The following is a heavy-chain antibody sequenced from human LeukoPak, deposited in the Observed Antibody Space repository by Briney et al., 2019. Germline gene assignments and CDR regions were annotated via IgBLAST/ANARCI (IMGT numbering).Heavy chain of an antibody. V-gene: IGHV3-23*01. CDR2: ISGSGGST. CDR1: GFTFSSYA. J-gene: IGHJ4*02. D-gene: IGHD2-21*01. Sequence: GGSLRLSCAASGFTFSSYAMSWVRQAPGKGLEWVSAISGSGGSTYYADSVKGRFTISRDNSKNTLYLQVNSLRAEDTAVYYCAKLVVVIAIPYYFDYWGQGTLVTVSS. CDR3: AKLVVVIAIPYYFDY.